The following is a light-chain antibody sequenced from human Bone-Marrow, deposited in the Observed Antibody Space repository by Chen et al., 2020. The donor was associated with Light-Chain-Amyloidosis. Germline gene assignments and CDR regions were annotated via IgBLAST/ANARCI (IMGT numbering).Light chain of an antibody. J-gene: IGLJ3*02. CDR3: QVWDRSSDRPV. V-gene: IGLV3-21*02. Sequence: SYVLTQPSSVSVAPGQTATIAXGGNNIXSTSVHWYQQTPGQPPLLFFYDDSDRPPGIPERLPGSNSGNTATLTISRXEAGDEADYXCQVWDRSSDRPVFGGGTKLTVL. CDR1: NIXSTS. CDR2: DDS.